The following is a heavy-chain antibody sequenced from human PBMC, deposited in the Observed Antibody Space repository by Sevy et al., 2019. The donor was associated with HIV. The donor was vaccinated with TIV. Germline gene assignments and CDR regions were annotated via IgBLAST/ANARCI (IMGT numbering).Heavy chain of an antibody. CDR3: ARDSLGHAFDI. V-gene: IGHV3-33*01. Sequence: GGSLILSCAASGFTFSSYGMHWVRQAPGKGLEWVAVIWYDGSNKYYADSVKGRFTISRDNSKNTLYLQMNSLRAEDTAVYYCARDSLGHAFDIWGQGTMVTVSS. CDR1: GFTFSSYG. CDR2: IWYDGSNK. J-gene: IGHJ3*02.